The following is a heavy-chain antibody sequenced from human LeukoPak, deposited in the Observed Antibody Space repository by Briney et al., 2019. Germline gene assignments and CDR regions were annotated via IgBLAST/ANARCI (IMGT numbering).Heavy chain of an antibody. D-gene: IGHD4-23*01. CDR2: MNPNSGNT. V-gene: IGHV1-8*01. J-gene: IGHJ6*02. CDR3: ARVDYDYGGKDAFYYYYGMDV. CDR1: GYTFTSYD. Sequence: ASVKVSCKASGYTFTSYDINWVRQATGQGLEWMGWMNPNSGNTGYAQKFQGRVTMTRNTSISTAYMELSSLRSEDTAVYYCARVDYDYGGKDAFYYYYGMDVWGQGTTVTVSS.